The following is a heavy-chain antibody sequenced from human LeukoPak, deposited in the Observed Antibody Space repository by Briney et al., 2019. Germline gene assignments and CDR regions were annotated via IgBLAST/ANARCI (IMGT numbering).Heavy chain of an antibody. CDR3: AKDGREGAFDV. Sequence: GGSLRLSCTVSGFTVSSNSMSWVRQPPGKGLEWVSLISWDGVNTYYSDSVKGRFRISRDNSKNSLYLQMNSLTTEDIAFYYCAKDGREGAFDVWGQGTLVTVSS. CDR1: GFTVSSNS. CDR2: ISWDGVNT. V-gene: IGHV3-43*01. J-gene: IGHJ3*01. D-gene: IGHD1-26*01.